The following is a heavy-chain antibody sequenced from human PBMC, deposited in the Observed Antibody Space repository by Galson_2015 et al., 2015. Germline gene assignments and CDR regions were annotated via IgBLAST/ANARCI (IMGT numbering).Heavy chain of an antibody. CDR2: ISAYNGNT. D-gene: IGHD5-12*01. Sequence: SVKVSCKASGYTFTSYGISWVRQAPGQGLEWMGWISAYNGNTNYAQKLQGRVTTTTDTSTSTAYMELRSLRSDDTAVYYCARDGSASYYYYYMDVWGKGTTVTVSS. V-gene: IGHV1-18*01. CDR3: ARDGSASYYYYYMDV. CDR1: GYTFTSYG. J-gene: IGHJ6*03.